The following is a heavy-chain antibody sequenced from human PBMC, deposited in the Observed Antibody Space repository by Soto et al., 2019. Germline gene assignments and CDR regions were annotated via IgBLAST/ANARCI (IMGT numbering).Heavy chain of an antibody. CDR1: GYTFSNYP. J-gene: IGHJ6*02. D-gene: IGHD5-18*01. CDR3: ASDGVSGYSYGYYYYSYGMDV. CDR2: ISYDGNHK. Sequence: QVQLVESGGGVVQPGASLRLSCAASGYTFSNYPIHWVRQAPGKGLQWVAVISYDGNHKYYADSVKGRFTISRDNSKNALFLQMNSLRAEDTAVYYGASDGVSGYSYGYYYYSYGMDVWGQGTTVTVSS. V-gene: IGHV3-30-3*01.